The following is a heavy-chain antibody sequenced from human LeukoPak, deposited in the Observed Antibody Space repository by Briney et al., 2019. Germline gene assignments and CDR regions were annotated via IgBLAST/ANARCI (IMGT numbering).Heavy chain of an antibody. Sequence: GGCLRLSCAASGFTFSSYWMSWVHQAAGKGLGWVVNIKQDGSEKYYVDSVKGRFTISKNNAKNSLYLQMNSLRAGDTAVYYCARAQWNTVYVCGSCRYQGFDYGGQGSLVTVS. V-gene: IGHV3-7*01. CDR1: GFTFSSYW. CDR3: ARAQWNTVYVCGSCRYQGFDY. J-gene: IGHJ4*02. D-gene: IGHD3-16*02. CDR2: IKQDGSEK.